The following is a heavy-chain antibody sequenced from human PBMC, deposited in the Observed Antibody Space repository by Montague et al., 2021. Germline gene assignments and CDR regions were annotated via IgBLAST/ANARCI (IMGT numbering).Heavy chain of an antibody. CDR1: GSLINSDYY. V-gene: IGHV4-38-2*02. CDR2: VSHGGRT. CDR3: ARERDRYYYMDI. J-gene: IGHJ6*03. Sequence: SETLSLTCTVSGSLINSDYYWGWIRQPPGKGLEWMGSVSHGGRTHYNPSLKSRVTISVDTSNSHFSLKLSSVTAADTAMYYCARERDRYYYMDIWGKGTTITVSS.